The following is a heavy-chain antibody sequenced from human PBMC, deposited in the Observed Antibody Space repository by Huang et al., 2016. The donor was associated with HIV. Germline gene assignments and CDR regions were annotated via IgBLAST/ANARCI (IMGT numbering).Heavy chain of an antibody. CDR2: IIPIHATS. D-gene: IGHD2-21*02. J-gene: IGHJ4*02. CDR1: GGTFSSYA. V-gene: IGHV1-69*13. CDR3: ARRQGGALLY. Sequence: QVQLVQSGAEVKRPGSSVKVSCKTSGGTFSSYAIVWVRQVPGQGLEWGGGIIPIHATSNHAQKFQDRVTITADESTDTAFLELCGLKSEDTAMYFCARRQGGALLYWGQGTLITVT.